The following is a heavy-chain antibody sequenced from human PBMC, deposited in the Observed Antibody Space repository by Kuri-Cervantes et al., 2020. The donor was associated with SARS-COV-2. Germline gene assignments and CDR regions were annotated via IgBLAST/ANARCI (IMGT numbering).Heavy chain of an antibody. D-gene: IGHD2-2*01. CDR2: IIPIFGTA. J-gene: IGHJ6*03. CDR3: AREDIVAVPAAIRYYYYYMDV. CDR1: GGTFSSYA. Sequence: SVKVSCKASGGTFSSYAISWVRQAPGQGLEWMGGIIPIFGTANYAQKFQGRVTITADESTSTAYMELRSLRSDDTAVYYCAREDIVAVPAAIRYYYYYMDVWGKGTTVTVSS. V-gene: IGHV1-69*13.